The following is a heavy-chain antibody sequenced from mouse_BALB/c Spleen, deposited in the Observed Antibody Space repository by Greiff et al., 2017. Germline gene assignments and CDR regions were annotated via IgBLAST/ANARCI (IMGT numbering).Heavy chain of an antibody. CDR2: ISYSGST. CDR1: GDSITSGY. V-gene: IGHV3-8*02. D-gene: IGHD2-14*01. Sequence: EVKLLESGPSLVKPSQTLSLTCSVTGDSITSGYWNWIRKFPGNKLEYMGYISYSGSTYYNPSLKSRISITRDTSKNQYYLQLNSVTTEDTATYYCARNRYDGYYAMDYWGQGTSVTVSS. J-gene: IGHJ4*01. CDR3: ARNRYDGYYAMDY.